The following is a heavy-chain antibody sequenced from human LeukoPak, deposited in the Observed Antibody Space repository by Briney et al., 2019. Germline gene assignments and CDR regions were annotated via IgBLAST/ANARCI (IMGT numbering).Heavy chain of an antibody. CDR1: GYTFTGYY. Sequence: ASVKVSCKASGYTFTGYYMHWVRQAPGQGLEWMGGINPNSGGTNYAQKFQGRVTMTRDTSISTAYMELSRLRSDDTAVYYCATLRDLGELSPYDYWGQGTLVTVSS. CDR2: INPNSGGT. D-gene: IGHD3-16*02. J-gene: IGHJ4*02. V-gene: IGHV1-2*02. CDR3: ATLRDLGELSPYDY.